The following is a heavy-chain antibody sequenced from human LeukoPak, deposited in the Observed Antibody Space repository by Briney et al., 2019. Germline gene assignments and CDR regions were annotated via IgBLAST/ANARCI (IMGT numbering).Heavy chain of an antibody. Sequence: GGSLRLSCAASGFTFSSYVMSWVRQAPGKGLEWVSSIRINGGGTYYADSVKGRFTISRDNSKNTLYLQMNSLRAEDTAVYYCAKDPPGIAVAGTPYYFDYWGQGTLVTVSS. D-gene: IGHD6-19*01. CDR2: IRINGGGT. CDR1: GFTFSSYV. V-gene: IGHV3-23*01. J-gene: IGHJ4*02. CDR3: AKDPPGIAVAGTPYYFDY.